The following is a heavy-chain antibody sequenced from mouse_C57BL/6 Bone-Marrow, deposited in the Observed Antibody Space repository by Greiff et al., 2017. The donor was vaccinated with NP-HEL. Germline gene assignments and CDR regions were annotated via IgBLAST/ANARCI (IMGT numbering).Heavy chain of an antibody. J-gene: IGHJ2*01. CDR3: TTNYYGSSYGDY. CDR2: IDPENGDT. Sequence: VQLQQSGAELVRPGASVQLSCTASGFNIKDDYMHWVKQRPEQGLEWIGWIDPENGDTEYASKFQGKATITADTSSNTAYLQLSSLTSEDTAVYYCTTNYYGSSYGDYWGQGTTLTVSS. D-gene: IGHD1-1*01. CDR1: GFNIKDDY. V-gene: IGHV14-4*01.